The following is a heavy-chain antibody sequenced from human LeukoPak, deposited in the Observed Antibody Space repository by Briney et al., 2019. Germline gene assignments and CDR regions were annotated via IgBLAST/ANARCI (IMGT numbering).Heavy chain of an antibody. D-gene: IGHD2-2*01. V-gene: IGHV3-21*01. CDR2: ISSSSSYI. Sequence: GGSLRLSCAASGFTFSSYSMNWVRQAPGKGLEWVSSISSSSSYIYYADSVKGRFTISRDNAKNSLYLQMNSLRAEDTAVYYCAREQLTVVPAATHYYYYMDVWGKGTTVTVSS. CDR1: GFTFSSYS. J-gene: IGHJ6*03. CDR3: AREQLTVVPAATHYYYYMDV.